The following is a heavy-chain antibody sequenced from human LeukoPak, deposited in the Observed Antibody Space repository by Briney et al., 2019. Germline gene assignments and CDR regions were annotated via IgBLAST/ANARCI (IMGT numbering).Heavy chain of an antibody. CDR3: TRDVSV. V-gene: IGHV3-53*01. J-gene: IGHJ6*03. CDR1: GFLVSSNY. D-gene: IGHD3-16*01. Sequence: PGGSLRLSCAASGFLVSSNYMTWVRQAPGKGLEWLSILYSDGRTYYADSVKGRFTISSDNSKNTVYLQMNSLRADDTAVYYCTRDVSVWGKGTTVIISS. CDR2: LYSDGRT.